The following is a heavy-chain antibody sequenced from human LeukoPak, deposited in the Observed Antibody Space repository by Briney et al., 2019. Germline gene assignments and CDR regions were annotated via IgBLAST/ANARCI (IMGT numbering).Heavy chain of an antibody. CDR3: TRAEGIGVGATAWGFDY. J-gene: IGHJ4*02. Sequence: SVRVSCKASGGTFSSYAISWVRQAPGQGLEWMGGIIPIFGTANYAQKFQGRVTITADESTSTAYMELSSLRSEDTAVYYCTRAEGIGVGATAWGFDYWGQGTLVTVSS. V-gene: IGHV1-69*01. CDR1: GGTFSSYA. D-gene: IGHD1-26*01. CDR2: IIPIFGTA.